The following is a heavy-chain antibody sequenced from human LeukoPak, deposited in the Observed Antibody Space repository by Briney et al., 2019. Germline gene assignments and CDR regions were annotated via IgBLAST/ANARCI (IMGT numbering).Heavy chain of an antibody. D-gene: IGHD3-22*01. CDR2: ISSDGSDE. CDR1: GFTFSSYG. V-gene: IGHV3-30*02. J-gene: IGHJ4*02. Sequence: GGSLRLSCRAAGFTFSSYGMHWVRQAPGKGLEWVAFISSDGSDEYFSDSVRGRLAISRENSKNTVYLQLSSLRPEDTAVYHCAKDFFVRGFYPTHWGRGALVTVSS. CDR3: AKDFFVRGFYPTH.